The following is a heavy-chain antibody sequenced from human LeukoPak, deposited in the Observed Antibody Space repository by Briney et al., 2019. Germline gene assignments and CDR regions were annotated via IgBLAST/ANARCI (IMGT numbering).Heavy chain of an antibody. J-gene: IGHJ4*02. V-gene: IGHV3-30*03. D-gene: IGHD3-22*01. CDR1: GFTFRSYW. CDR2: ISYDGSNK. Sequence: GGSLRLSCAASGFTFRSYWMTWVRQAPGKGLEWVAVISYDGSNKYYADSVKGRFTISRDNSKNTLYLQMNSLRAEDTAVYYCARGASYYDSSGYYYYWGQGTLVTVSS. CDR3: ARGASYYDSSGYYYY.